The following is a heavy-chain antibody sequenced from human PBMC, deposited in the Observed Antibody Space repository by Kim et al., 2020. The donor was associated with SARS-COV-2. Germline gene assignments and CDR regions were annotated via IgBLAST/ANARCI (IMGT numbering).Heavy chain of an antibody. CDR3: ARGRYSSSWPNFPPQGTEFDY. CDR1: GGSFSGYY. D-gene: IGHD6-13*01. CDR2: INHSGST. Sequence: SETLSLTCAVYGGSFSGYYWSWIRQPPGKGLEWIGEINHSGSTNYNPSLKSRVTISVDTSKNQFSLKLSSVTAADTAVYYCARGRYSSSWPNFPPQGTEFDYWGQGTLVTVSS. J-gene: IGHJ4*02. V-gene: IGHV4-34*01.